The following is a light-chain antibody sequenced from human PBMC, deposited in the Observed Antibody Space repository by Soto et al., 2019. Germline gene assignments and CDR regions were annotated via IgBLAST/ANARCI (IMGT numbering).Light chain of an antibody. V-gene: IGKV3-15*01. Sequence: EIVMMQSPATLSVSPGERATLSCRASQNVSSKLAWYQQKPGQAPRLLIYGASTRATGIPARFSGSGSGTEFTLTISSLQSEDFAIYYCQQYNNWPPITFGQGTRLEIK. CDR3: QQYNNWPPIT. CDR1: QNVSSK. J-gene: IGKJ5*01. CDR2: GAS.